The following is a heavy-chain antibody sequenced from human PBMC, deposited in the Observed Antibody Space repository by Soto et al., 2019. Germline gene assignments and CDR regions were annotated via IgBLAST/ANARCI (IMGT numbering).Heavy chain of an antibody. D-gene: IGHD3-16*01. CDR3: AIIVWVDYEGPWDPHRVMDV. CDR2: INAGNGNT. CDR1: GYTFTSYA. Sequence: ASVKVSCKASGYTFTSYAMHWVRQAPGQRLERMGWINAGNGNTKYSQKFQGRVTITRDTSASTAYMELSSLRSEDTAVYYCAIIVWVDYEGPWDPHRVMDVWGQGTTVTVSS. V-gene: IGHV1-3*01. J-gene: IGHJ6*02.